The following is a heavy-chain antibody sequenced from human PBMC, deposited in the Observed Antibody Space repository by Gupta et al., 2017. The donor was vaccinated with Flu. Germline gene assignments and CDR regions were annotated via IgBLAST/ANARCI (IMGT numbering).Heavy chain of an antibody. CDR2: VSRISLFT. D-gene: IGHD1-1*01. J-gene: IGHJ3*02. V-gene: IGHV3-21*06. Sequence: MHWVRQAPGGGLEWVSCVSRISLFTFHADSVKGRFSISRDNAENLVYLQMNSLRAEDTGVYYCAKNRASGTTKGAFDTWGQGTMLIVSA. CDR3: AKNRASGTTKGAFDT.